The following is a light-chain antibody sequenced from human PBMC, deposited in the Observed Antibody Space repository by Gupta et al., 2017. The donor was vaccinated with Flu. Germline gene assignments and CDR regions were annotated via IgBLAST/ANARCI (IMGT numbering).Light chain of an antibody. CDR2: VNI. J-gene: IGLJ3*02. V-gene: IGLV1-40*01. Sequence: QSVLTPPPSVSGAPGQRVTISCTGSISNIGAGYDVHWYQQLPGTAPKLLVYVNINRPSGVPDRFSGSKSGSSASLAITGLQAEDEADYYCQSYDSSLSGWVFGGGTKLTVL. CDR3: QSYDSSLSGWV. CDR1: ISNIGAGYD.